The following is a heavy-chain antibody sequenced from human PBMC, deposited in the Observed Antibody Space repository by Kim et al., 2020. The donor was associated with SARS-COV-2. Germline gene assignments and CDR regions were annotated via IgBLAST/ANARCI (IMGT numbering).Heavy chain of an antibody. V-gene: IGHV3-30*18. Sequence: GGSLRLSCAASGFTFSSYGMHWVRQAPGKGLEWVAVISYDGSNKYYADSVKGRFTISRDNSKNTLYLQMNSLRAEDTAVYYCAKSGLWFGRDVHGNNWFDPWGQGTLVTVSS. D-gene: IGHD3-10*01. CDR1: GFTFSSYG. CDR3: AKSGLWFGRDVHGNNWFDP. CDR2: ISYDGSNK. J-gene: IGHJ5*02.